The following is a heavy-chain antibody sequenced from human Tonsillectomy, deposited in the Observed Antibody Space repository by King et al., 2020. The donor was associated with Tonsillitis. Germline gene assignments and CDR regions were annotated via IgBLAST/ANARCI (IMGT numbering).Heavy chain of an antibody. CDR3: ARVRRDGYSSAFDI. CDR2: LNPTGGDT. CDR1: GYTFATYH. Sequence: QLVQSGAEVTKPGASLKVSCKASGYTFATYHIHWVRQAPGQGLEWMGALNPTGGDTTYARKFQGRVTMTSDTSTATVSMDLRSLRPEDTAIYYCARVRRDGYSSAFDIWGQGTMVTVSS. J-gene: IGHJ3*02. D-gene: IGHD5-24*01. V-gene: IGHV1-46*01.